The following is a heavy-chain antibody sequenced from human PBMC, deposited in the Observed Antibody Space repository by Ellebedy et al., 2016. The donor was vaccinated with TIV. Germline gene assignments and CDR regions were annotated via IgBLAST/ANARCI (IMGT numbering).Heavy chain of an antibody. CDR2: ISYSGST. J-gene: IGHJ4*02. CDR3: ARGAGWLRY. Sequence: MPSETLSLTCTVSGGSISSYYWSWIRQPPGKGLEWIGYISYSGSTNYNPSLKSRVTISVDTSKNQFSLRLSSVTAADTAVYYCARGAGWLRYWGQGTLVTVSS. V-gene: IGHV4-59*12. D-gene: IGHD5-24*01. CDR1: GGSISSYY.